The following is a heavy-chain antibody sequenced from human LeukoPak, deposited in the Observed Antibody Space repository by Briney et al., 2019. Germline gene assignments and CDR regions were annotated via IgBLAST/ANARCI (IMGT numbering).Heavy chain of an antibody. D-gene: IGHD4-17*01. J-gene: IGHJ3*01. Sequence: PGGSLRPSCAASGVTFSNYAVMCGCQAPGQGLEWVSAITSGGATRYADSVKGRFTISRDNSKNTLYLQMNSLRAEDTAQYFCARDPNGDYIGAFEFWGRGTVVTVSS. CDR1: GVTFSNYA. V-gene: IGHV3-23*01. CDR2: ITSGGAT. CDR3: ARDPNGDYIGAFEF.